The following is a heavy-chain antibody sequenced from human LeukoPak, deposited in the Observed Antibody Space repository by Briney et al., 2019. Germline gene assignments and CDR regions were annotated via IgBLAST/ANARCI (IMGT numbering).Heavy chain of an antibody. V-gene: IGHV4-34*01. CDR2: INHSGST. J-gene: IGHJ5*02. CDR3: ARVGYSSSSDWFDP. CDR1: GGSFSGYY. D-gene: IGHD6-6*01. Sequence: SETLSLTCAVYGGSFSGYYWSWIRQPPGKGLEWIGEINHSGSTNYNPSLKSRVTISVDTSKNQFSLKLSYVTAADTAVYYCARVGYSSSSDWFDPWGPGTLVTVSS.